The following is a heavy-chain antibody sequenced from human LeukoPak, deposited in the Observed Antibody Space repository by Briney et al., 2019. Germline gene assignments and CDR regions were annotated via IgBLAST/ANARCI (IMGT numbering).Heavy chain of an antibody. Sequence: GGSLRLSCAASGFTFSSYAMSWVRQAPGKGLGWVSAISGSGGSTYYADSVKGRFTISRDNSKNTLYLQMNSLRAEDTAVYYCAKWQSSSWYLNWFDPWGQGTLVTVSS. D-gene: IGHD6-13*01. CDR3: AKWQSSSWYLNWFDP. J-gene: IGHJ5*02. V-gene: IGHV3-23*01. CDR2: ISGSGGST. CDR1: GFTFSSYA.